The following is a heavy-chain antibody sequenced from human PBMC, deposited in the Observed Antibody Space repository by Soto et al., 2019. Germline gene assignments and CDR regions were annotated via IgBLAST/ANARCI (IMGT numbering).Heavy chain of an antibody. CDR3: ARDTAFGASGFFDP. CDR2: ISDSGTSI. J-gene: IGHJ5*02. V-gene: IGHV3-11*01. CDR1: GFTFSDYY. D-gene: IGHD3-16*01. Sequence: GGSLRLSCVASGFTFSDYYMTWIRQAPGKGLEWVSHISDSGTSIYYADSVKGRFTISRDNANKSLYLHMNSLRVEDTAVYYCARDTAFGASGFFDPWGQGTLVTVSS.